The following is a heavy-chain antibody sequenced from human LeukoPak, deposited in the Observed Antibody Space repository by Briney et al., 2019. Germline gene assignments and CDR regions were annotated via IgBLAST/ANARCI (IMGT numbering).Heavy chain of an antibody. V-gene: IGHV1-18*01. CDR1: GYTFTSYG. D-gene: IGHD2-8*01. CDR3: ARDTEDIVLMVYAIRFDY. Sequence: ASVKVSCKASGYTFTSYGISWVRQAPGQGLEWMGWISAYNGNTNYAQKLQGRVTMTTDTSTSTAYMELRSLRSDDTAVYYCARDTEDIVLMVYAIRFDYWGQGTQVTVSS. CDR2: ISAYNGNT. J-gene: IGHJ4*02.